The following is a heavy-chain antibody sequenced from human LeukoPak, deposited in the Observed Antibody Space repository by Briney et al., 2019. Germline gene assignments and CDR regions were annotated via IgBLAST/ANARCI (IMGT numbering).Heavy chain of an antibody. V-gene: IGHV4-30-2*01. Sequence: MSSETLSLTCAVSGGSISSGGYSWSWLRQPPGKGLEWIGYIYHSGSTYYNPSLKSRVTISVDRSKNQFSLKLSSVTAADTAVYYCARAGPEWYYGSGSWWFDPWGQGTLVTVSS. CDR2: IYHSGST. D-gene: IGHD3-10*01. CDR1: GGSISSGGYS. CDR3: ARAGPEWYYGSGSWWFDP. J-gene: IGHJ5*02.